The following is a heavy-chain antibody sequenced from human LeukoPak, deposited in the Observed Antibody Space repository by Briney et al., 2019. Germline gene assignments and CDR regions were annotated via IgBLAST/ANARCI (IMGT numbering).Heavy chain of an antibody. V-gene: IGHV3-33*01. D-gene: IGHD3-9*01. J-gene: IGHJ4*02. CDR1: GFTFSSYG. Sequence: GGSLRLSCAASGFTFSSYGMHWVRQAPGKGLGWVAVIWYDGSNKYYADSVKGRFTISRDNSKNTLYLQMNSLRAEDTAVYYCARGNYDILTGQVRLAYYFDYWGQGTLVTVSS. CDR2: IWYDGSNK. CDR3: ARGNYDILTGQVRLAYYFDY.